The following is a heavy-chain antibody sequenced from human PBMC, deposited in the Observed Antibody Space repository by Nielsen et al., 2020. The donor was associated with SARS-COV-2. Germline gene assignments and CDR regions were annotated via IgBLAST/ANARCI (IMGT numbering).Heavy chain of an antibody. D-gene: IGHD2-2*03. CDR3: ASPGYCSSTSCYDYYYYGMDV. J-gene: IGHJ6*02. CDR2: ISSSSSYI. V-gene: IGHV3-21*01. Sequence: GESRKISCAASGFTFSSYSMNWVRQAPGKGLEWVSSISSSSSYIYYADSVKGRFTISRDNAKNPLYLQMNSLRAEDTAVYYCASPGYCSSTSCYDYYYYGMDVWGQGTTVTVSS. CDR1: GFTFSSYS.